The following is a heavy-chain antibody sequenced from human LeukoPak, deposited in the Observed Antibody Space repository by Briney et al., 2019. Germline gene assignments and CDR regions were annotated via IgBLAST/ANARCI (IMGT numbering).Heavy chain of an antibody. CDR3: ARERRSYYDSSGYADY. CDR2: IYYSGST. D-gene: IGHD3-22*01. CDR1: GGSFSGYY. V-gene: IGHV4-59*01. Sequence: SETLSLTCAVYGGSFSGYYWSWIRQPPGKGLEWIGYIYYSGSTNYNPSLKSRVTISVDTSKNQFSLKLSSVTAADTAVYYCARERRSYYDSSGYADYWGQGTLVTVSS. J-gene: IGHJ4*02.